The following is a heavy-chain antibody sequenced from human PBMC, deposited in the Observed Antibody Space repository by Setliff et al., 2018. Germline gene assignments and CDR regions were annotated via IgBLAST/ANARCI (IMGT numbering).Heavy chain of an antibody. CDR2: INYLGNT. Sequence: SETLSLTCAVSGGSFSGYYWSWIRQPPGKGLEWIGDINYLGNTNYNPSLKTRVTISVDTSKNQFSLKLSSVTAADTAVYYCARQPEGGYYDSSGYYGMAPYYFDYWGQGTLVTVSS. D-gene: IGHD3-22*01. V-gene: IGHV4-34*01. J-gene: IGHJ4*02. CDR3: ARQPEGGYYDSSGYYGMAPYYFDY. CDR1: GGSFSGYY.